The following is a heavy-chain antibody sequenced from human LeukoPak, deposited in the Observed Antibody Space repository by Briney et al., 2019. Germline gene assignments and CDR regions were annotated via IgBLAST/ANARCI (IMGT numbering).Heavy chain of an antibody. CDR3: ARETSSTIFGVVINDAFDI. Sequence: SETLSLTCTVSGGSISSYYWSWIRQPAGKGLEWIGRIYTSGSTNYNPSLKSRVTMSVDTSKNQFSLKLSSVTAADTAVYYCARETSSTIFGVVINDAFDIWGQGTMVTVSS. CDR1: GGSISSYY. J-gene: IGHJ3*02. V-gene: IGHV4-4*07. CDR2: IYTSGST. D-gene: IGHD3-3*01.